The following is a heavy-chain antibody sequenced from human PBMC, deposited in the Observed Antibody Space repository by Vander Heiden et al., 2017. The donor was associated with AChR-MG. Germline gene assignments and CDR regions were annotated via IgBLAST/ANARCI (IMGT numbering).Heavy chain of an antibody. CDR1: GGSFSGYY. D-gene: IGHD2-15*01. CDR3: ARSSYCSGGSCSYYYYGMDV. J-gene: IGHJ6*02. CDR2: INHSGST. V-gene: IGHV4-34*01. Sequence: QVQLQQWGAGLLMPSETLSLTCAVYGGSFSGYYWSCIRQPPGKGLEWIGEINHSGSTNYNPSLKSRVTISVDTSKNQFSLKLSSVTAADTAVYYCARSSYCSGGSCSYYYYGMDVWGQGTTVTVSS.